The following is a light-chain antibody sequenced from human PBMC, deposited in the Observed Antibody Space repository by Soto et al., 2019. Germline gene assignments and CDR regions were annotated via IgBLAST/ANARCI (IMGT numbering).Light chain of an antibody. CDR3: HHYNNWWA. Sequence: DIQMTQSPSSLSASVGDRVTITCRASQSISSYLNWYQQKPGKAPKLLIYAASSLQSGVPSRFSGSGSGTDFTLTINSLQSEDFAVYYCHHYNNWWAFGQGTKVDI. CDR2: AAS. J-gene: IGKJ1*01. CDR1: QSISSY. V-gene: IGKV1-39*01.